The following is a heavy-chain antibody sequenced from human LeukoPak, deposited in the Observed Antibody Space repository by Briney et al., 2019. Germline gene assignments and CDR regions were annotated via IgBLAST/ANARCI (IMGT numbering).Heavy chain of an antibody. CDR2: VSWNSGNV. V-gene: IGHV3-9*01. J-gene: IGHJ4*02. D-gene: IGHD4-17*01. CDR3: AKAVYGDFQSTVEY. Sequence: GSSLRLYCAASGFSLQDYAMHWVRQPPPKGLDWVSGVSWNSGNVGYADSVQGRFTISRDNAKNFLYLQMSSLRGEDTALDYCAKAVYGDFQSTVEYWGRGTLVTVSS. CDR1: GFSLQDYA.